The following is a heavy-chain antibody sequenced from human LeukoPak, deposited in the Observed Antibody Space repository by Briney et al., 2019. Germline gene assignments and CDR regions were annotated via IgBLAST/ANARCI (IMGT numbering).Heavy chain of an antibody. V-gene: IGHV4-31*03. CDR1: GGSISNGDHY. CDR2: IYYSGST. J-gene: IGHJ4*02. Sequence: PSETLSLTCTVSGGSISNGDHYWSWIRQHPGKGLEWIGYIYYSGSTYYNPSLKSRVTISVDTSKNQFSLKLSSVTAADTAVYYCVRVGDSYGRFTFDYWGQGSLVTVSS. CDR3: VRVGDSYGRFTFDY. D-gene: IGHD5-18*01.